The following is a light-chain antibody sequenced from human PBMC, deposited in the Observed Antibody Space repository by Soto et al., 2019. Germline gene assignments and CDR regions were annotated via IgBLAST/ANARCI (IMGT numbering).Light chain of an antibody. CDR2: AAS. J-gene: IGKJ4*01. CDR1: QGIGNY. CDR3: QMYNNAPPLT. Sequence: DIQMTQSPSSLSASVGDRVTITCRASQGIGNYLAWYQQKPGKVPKLLIFAASTLQSGVPSRFSGSGSGTDFTLTISSLQPEDVATYYCQMYNNAPPLTFGGGTKVDIK. V-gene: IGKV1-27*01.